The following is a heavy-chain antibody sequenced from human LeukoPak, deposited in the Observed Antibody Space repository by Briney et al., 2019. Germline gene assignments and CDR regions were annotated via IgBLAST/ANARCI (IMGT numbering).Heavy chain of an antibody. CDR2: IYYSGST. J-gene: IGHJ6*02. D-gene: IGHD6-25*01. V-gene: IGHV4-59*08. CDR3: ARHYSSGRYYGMDV. Sequence: PSETLSLTCTVSGGSISSYYWSWIRQPPGKGLEWIGYIYYSGSTNCNPSLKSRVTISVDTSKNQFSLKLSSVTAADTAVYYCARHYSSGRYYGMDVWGQGTTVTVSS. CDR1: GGSISSYY.